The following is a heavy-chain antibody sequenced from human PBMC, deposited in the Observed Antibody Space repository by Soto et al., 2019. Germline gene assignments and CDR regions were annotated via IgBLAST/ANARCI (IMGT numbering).Heavy chain of an antibody. CDR2: IIPIFGTA. V-gene: IGHV1-69*06. CDR3: ASTAEDYYYYYGMDV. D-gene: IGHD2-21*02. J-gene: IGHJ6*02. CDR1: GGTFSSYA. Sequence: ASVKVSCKASGGTFSSYAISWVRQAPGQGLEWMGGIIPIFGTANYAQKFQGRVTITADKSTSTAYMELSSLRSEDTAVYYCASTAEDYYYYYGMDVWGQGTTVTVSS.